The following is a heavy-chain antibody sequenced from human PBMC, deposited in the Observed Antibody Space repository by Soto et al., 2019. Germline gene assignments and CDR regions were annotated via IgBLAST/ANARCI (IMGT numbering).Heavy chain of an antibody. D-gene: IGHD1-1*01. CDR1: GFTFSSYW. Sequence: PGGSLRLSCAASGFTFSSYWMHWVRQAPGKGLVWVSRINSDGSSTSYADSVKGRFTISRDNAKNTLYLQMNSLRAEDTAVYYCARRFRDGYNYYFDYWGQGTLVTVSS. V-gene: IGHV3-74*01. CDR2: INSDGSST. CDR3: ARRFRDGYNYYFDY. J-gene: IGHJ4*02.